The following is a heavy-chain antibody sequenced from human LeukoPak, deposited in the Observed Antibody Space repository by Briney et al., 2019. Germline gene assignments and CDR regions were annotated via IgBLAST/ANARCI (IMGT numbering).Heavy chain of an antibody. Sequence: SETLSLTCTVSGGSISSGSYYWSWIRQPAGKGLEWIGRIYSSGSTNYNPSLKSRVTISVDTSKNQLSLKLSSVTAADTAVYYCARMEYSGYDYSDYWGQGTLVTVSS. J-gene: IGHJ4*02. CDR2: IYSSGST. D-gene: IGHD5-12*01. V-gene: IGHV4-61*02. CDR3: ARMEYSGYDYSDY. CDR1: GGSISSGSYY.